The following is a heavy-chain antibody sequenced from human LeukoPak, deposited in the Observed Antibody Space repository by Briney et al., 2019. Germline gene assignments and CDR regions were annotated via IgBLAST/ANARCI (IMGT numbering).Heavy chain of an antibody. D-gene: IGHD2-2*02. V-gene: IGHV3-7*01. Sequence: GGSLRLSCAASGFTFSSYWMSWVRQAPGKGLEWVANIKQDGSEKYYVDSVKGRFTISRDNAKNSLYLQMNSLRAEDTAVYYCARETGSYTKGYYMDVWGKGTTVTVSS. CDR1: GFTFSSYW. CDR2: IKQDGSEK. J-gene: IGHJ6*03. CDR3: ARETGSYTKGYYMDV.